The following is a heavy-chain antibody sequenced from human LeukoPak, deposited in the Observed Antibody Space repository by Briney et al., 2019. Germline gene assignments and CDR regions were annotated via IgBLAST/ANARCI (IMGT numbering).Heavy chain of an antibody. D-gene: IGHD1-14*01. J-gene: IGHJ4*02. CDR3: ATTTHFDY. CDR1: GFTFSSHW. V-gene: IGHV3-7*01. CDR2: INEDGREK. Sequence: GGCLRLSWAVSGFTFSSHWMGWVRQDPGRGLECVANINEDGREKNYVDCVKGRFSISRDNAKNSLYLQMNSLRAEDTAVYYCATTTHFDYWGQGILVTVSS.